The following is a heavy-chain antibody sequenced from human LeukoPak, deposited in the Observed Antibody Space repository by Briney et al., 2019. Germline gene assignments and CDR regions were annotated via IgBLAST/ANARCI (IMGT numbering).Heavy chain of an antibody. CDR3: ARGIPIYYFDY. V-gene: IGHV4-34*01. CDR1: GGSFSGYY. Sequence: SETLSLTCAVYGGSFSGYYWSWIRQPPGKGLEWIGEINHSGSTNYNPSLKSRVTISVDTSKNQFSLKLSSVTAADTAVYYCARGIPIYYFDYWGQGTLVTVSS. D-gene: IGHD2-2*01. J-gene: IGHJ4*02. CDR2: INHSGST.